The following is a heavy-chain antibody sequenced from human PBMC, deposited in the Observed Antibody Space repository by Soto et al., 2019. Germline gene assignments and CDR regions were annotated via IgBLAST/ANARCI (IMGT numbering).Heavy chain of an antibody. CDR3: VRELPDAQSYGWYFDL. CDR1: GFTFSRSD. D-gene: IGHD3-16*01. J-gene: IGHJ2*01. CDR2: IGTGGDT. V-gene: IGHV3-13*01. Sequence: GGSLRLSCAASGFTFSRSDMHWVRQASGKGLEWVSAIGTGGDTYYPDSVKGRFTISRENAKNSLYLQMNSLRAGDTAVYYCVRELPDAQSYGWYFDLWGRGTLVTVSS.